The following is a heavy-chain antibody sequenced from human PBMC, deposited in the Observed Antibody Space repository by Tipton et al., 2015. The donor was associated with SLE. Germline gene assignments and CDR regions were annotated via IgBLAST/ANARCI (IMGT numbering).Heavy chain of an antibody. D-gene: IGHD3-22*01. Sequence: SLRLSCAASGFTFSSYSMNWVRQAPGKGLEWVSSISSSSSYIYYADSVKGRFTISRDNAKNSLYLQMNSLRAEDTAVYYCARDVEGYYDSSGYLYYGMDVWGQGTRSPSP. CDR1: GFTFSSYS. V-gene: IGHV3-21*03. CDR3: ARDVEGYYDSSGYLYYGMDV. CDR2: ISSSSSYI. J-gene: IGHJ6*02.